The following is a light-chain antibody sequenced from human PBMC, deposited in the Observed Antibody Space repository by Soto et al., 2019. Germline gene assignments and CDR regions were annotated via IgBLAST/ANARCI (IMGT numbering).Light chain of an antibody. CDR3: QQYYSTPYT. Sequence: DFVMTQTPDSLAVSLGERATINCKSSQSVLSSSNNKNYLAWYQQKPGQPPKLPIYWASTRDSGVPDRFSGSGSGTDFTLTISSLQAEDVAVYYCQQYYSTPYTFGQGTKLEIK. V-gene: IGKV4-1*01. CDR2: WAS. CDR1: QSVLSSSNNKNY. J-gene: IGKJ2*01.